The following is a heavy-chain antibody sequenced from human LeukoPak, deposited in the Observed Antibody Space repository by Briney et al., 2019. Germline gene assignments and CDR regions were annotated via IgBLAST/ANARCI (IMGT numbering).Heavy chain of an antibody. CDR3: ARYGFGEPIGRAFDI. J-gene: IGHJ3*02. D-gene: IGHD3-10*01. V-gene: IGHV1-69*13. CDR2: IIPIFGTA. CDR1: GGAFSSYA. Sequence: GASVKVSCKASGGAFSSYAISWVRQAPGQGLEWMGGIIPIFGTANYAQKFQGRVTITADESTSTAYMELSSLRSEDTAVYYCARYGFGEPIGRAFDIWGQGTMVTVSS.